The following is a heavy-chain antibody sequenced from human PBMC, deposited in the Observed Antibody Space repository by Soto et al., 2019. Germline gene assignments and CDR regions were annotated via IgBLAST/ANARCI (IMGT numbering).Heavy chain of an antibody. V-gene: IGHV3-7*01. D-gene: IGHD6-19*01. CDR3: ATAVRGSAWSY. CDR1: GFTFSAYW. Sequence: EVKLEESGGGLVQTGGSLRLSCAVSGFTFSAYWMRWVRQSPGRGLEGVANIKDDGRQTYYVDSVRGRFTISRDNGQNSLYLHMNRLRAEDTAVYYCATAVRGSAWSYWGQGTLVTVSS. J-gene: IGHJ4*02. CDR2: IKDDGRQT.